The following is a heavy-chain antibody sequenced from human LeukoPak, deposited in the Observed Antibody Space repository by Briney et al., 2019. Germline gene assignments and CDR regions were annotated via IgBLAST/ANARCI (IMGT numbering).Heavy chain of an antibody. CDR3: ARDRAVDAGGIDF. J-gene: IGHJ4*02. CDR1: GGSFSGYY. CDR2: INHSGST. V-gene: IGHV4-34*01. D-gene: IGHD5-18*01. Sequence: SETLSLTCAVYGGSFSGYYWSWIRQPPGKGLEWIGEINHSGSTNYNPSLKSRVTISVDTSKNQFSLRLTSVTAADTAVYFCARDRAVDAGGIDFWGQGTLVTVS.